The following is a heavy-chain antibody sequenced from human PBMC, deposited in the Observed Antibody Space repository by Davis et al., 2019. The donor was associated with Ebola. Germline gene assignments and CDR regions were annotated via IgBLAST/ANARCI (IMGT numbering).Heavy chain of an antibody. CDR1: GFTFSSSA. CDR2: ISFDESDK. V-gene: IGHV3-30-3*01. D-gene: IGHD5-12*01. CDR3: ARERVVATIDGIYYYGMDV. J-gene: IGHJ6*02. Sequence: GESLKISCAASGFTFSSSAMHWVRQAPGKGLEWVAAISFDESDKFYAHSVKGRFTISRDNAKNSLYLQMNSLRAEDTAVYYCARERVVATIDGIYYYGMDVWGQGTTVTVSS.